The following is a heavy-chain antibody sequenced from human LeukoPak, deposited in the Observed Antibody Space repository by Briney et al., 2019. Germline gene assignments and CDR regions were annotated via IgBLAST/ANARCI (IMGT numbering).Heavy chain of an antibody. D-gene: IGHD3-3*01. V-gene: IGHV4-30-4*01. CDR2: VYYRGNT. J-gene: IGHJ5*02. Sequence: PLETLSLTCTVSGDSISSGDYYWGWIRQPPGKGLEWMGFVYYRGNTYYIPSRKSRVTISIDTVKDQFSLRLSAVSAADTAVYYCARVEAHWSDPWGQGTLVTVSS. CDR3: ARVEAHWSDP. CDR1: GDSISSGDYY.